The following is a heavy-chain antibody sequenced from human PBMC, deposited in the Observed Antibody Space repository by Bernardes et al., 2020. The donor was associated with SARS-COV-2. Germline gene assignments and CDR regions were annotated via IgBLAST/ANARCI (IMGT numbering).Heavy chain of an antibody. D-gene: IGHD1-20*01. Sequence: ASVKVSCKASGYTFTSYYMHWVRQAPGQGLEWMGIINPSGGSTSYAQKFQGRVTMTRDTSTSTVYMELSSLRSEDTAVYYCARDPTSIITGTMEDYYYYYGMDVWGQGTTVTVSS. CDR2: INPSGGST. J-gene: IGHJ6*02. CDR1: GYTFTSYY. CDR3: ARDPTSIITGTMEDYYYYYGMDV. V-gene: IGHV1-46*01.